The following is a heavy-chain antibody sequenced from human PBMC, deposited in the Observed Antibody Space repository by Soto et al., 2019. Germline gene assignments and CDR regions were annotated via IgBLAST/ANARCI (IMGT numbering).Heavy chain of an antibody. J-gene: IGHJ6*02. D-gene: IGHD2-8*01. V-gene: IGHV2-5*02. CDR2: IYWDDDN. Sequence: QITLKESGPTLVKVTQTLTLTCTFSGFSLSTSGVGVAWSRQPPGKALEWLALIYWDDDNRYSPSLKSRLTITKDTSKHQVVLTMTNMDPVDTATSYCAHTLMRRSTYYYGMDVWGQGTTVTVSS. CDR3: AHTLMRRSTYYYGMDV. CDR1: GFSLSTSGVG.